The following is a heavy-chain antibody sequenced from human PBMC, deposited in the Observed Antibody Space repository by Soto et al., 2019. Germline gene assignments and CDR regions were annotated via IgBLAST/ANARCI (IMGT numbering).Heavy chain of an antibody. CDR3: ARQKRFLEWLYSGYYYGMDV. V-gene: IGHV4-39*01. CDR2: IYYSGST. J-gene: IGHJ6*02. CDR1: GGSISSSSYY. D-gene: IGHD3-3*01. Sequence: AETLSLTCTVSGGSISSSSYYWGWIRQPPGKGLEWIGSIYYSGSTYYNPSLKSRVTISVDTSKNQFSLKLSSVTAADTAVYYCARQKRFLEWLYSGYYYGMDVCGQGPTVTVYS.